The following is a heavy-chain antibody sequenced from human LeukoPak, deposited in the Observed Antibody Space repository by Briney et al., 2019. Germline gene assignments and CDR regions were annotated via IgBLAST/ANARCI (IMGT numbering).Heavy chain of an antibody. CDR3: AKGGRLLIRAGGAFDI. Sequence: PGGSLRLSCAASGFTFRSYAIYWVRQAPGKGLEWVSGISGSGGDTYFADSVKGRFTISRDNSKNTLYLQMNSLRAEDTAVYYCAKGGRLLIRAGGAFDIWGQGTMVTVSS. J-gene: IGHJ3*02. CDR2: ISGSGGDT. CDR1: GFTFRSYA. D-gene: IGHD1-26*01. V-gene: IGHV3-23*01.